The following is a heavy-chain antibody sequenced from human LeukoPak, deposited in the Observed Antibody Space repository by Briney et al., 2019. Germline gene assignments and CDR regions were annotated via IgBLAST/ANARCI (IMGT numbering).Heavy chain of an antibody. CDR2: IIPIFGTA. D-gene: IGHD2-15*01. CDR1: GGTFSSYA. CDR3: AREYCSGGSCYYYFDY. Sequence: SVKVSCKASGGTFSSYAISWVRQAPGQGLEWMGGIIPIFGTANYAQKFQGRVTITADESTSTAYVELSRLRSDDTAVYYCAREYCSGGSCYYYFDYWGQGTLVTVSS. V-gene: IGHV1-69*13. J-gene: IGHJ4*02.